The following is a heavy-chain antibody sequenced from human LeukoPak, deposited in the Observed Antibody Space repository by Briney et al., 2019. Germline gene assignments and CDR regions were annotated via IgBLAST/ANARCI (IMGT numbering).Heavy chain of an antibody. CDR2: VNCDNENT. Sequence: ASVKVSCKASGYIFTNYYMHWVRHTTGHGPEWMGWVNCDNENTRYARKFQGRVAITRDTSTRTVYLELNNLSSDDTAMYYCTRGPFLNGNAYNWFDPWGQGTLVTVSS. V-gene: IGHV1-8*01. CDR3: TRGPFLNGNAYNWFDP. J-gene: IGHJ5*02. D-gene: IGHD1-20*01. CDR1: GYIFTNYY.